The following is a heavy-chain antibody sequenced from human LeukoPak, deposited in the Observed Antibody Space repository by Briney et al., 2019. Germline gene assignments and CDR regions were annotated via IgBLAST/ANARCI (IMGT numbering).Heavy chain of an antibody. CDR3: ARMRELTYYYDSSGYYPSYYFDY. J-gene: IGHJ4*02. V-gene: IGHV4-59*01. Sequence: PSETLSLTCTVSGGSISSYYWSWIRQPPGKGLEWIGYIYYSGSTNYNPSLKSRVTISVDTSKNQFSLKLSSVTAADTAVYYCARMRELTYYYDSSGYYPSYYFDYWGQGTLVTVSS. CDR2: IYYSGST. D-gene: IGHD3-22*01. CDR1: GGSISSYY.